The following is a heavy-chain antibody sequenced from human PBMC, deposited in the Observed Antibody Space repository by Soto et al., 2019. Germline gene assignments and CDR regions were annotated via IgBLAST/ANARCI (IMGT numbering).Heavy chain of an antibody. D-gene: IGHD3-16*02. CDR1: GFTFSSYA. CDR2: ISGSGGST. V-gene: IGHV3-23*01. Sequence: EVQLLESGGGLVQPGGSLRLSCAASGFTFSSYAMSWVRQAPGKGLEWVSAISGSGGSTYYADSLKGRVTITRENSKNTLYLQMNSLRAEDTAVYYCAKGGVGDYIWGIYRLDAFDIWGQGTMVTVSS. J-gene: IGHJ3*02. CDR3: AKGGVGDYIWGIYRLDAFDI.